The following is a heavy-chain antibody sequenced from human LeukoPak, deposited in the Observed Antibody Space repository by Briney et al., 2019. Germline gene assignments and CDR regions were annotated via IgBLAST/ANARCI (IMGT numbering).Heavy chain of an antibody. V-gene: IGHV4-39*01. D-gene: IGHD3-22*01. CDR1: GRSINSSSYY. CDR3: ARRIYYYDSSGSNELLDY. Sequence: PSETLSLTCTVSGRSINSSSYYWGWIRQPPGKGLQWIGGIYYSGSTYYNPALKSLVTISVDTSKNQFSLKLSSVTAADTAVYYCARRIYYYDSSGSNELLDYWGQGTLVTVSS. CDR2: IYYSGST. J-gene: IGHJ4*02.